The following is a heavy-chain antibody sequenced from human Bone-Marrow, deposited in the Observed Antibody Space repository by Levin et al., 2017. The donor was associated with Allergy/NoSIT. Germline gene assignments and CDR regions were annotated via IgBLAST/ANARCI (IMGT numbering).Heavy chain of an antibody. CDR1: GASISSYY. Sequence: PSETLSLTCTVSGASISSYYWTWIRQPPGKGLEWIGYIYHSGSSNYNPSLQSRVSISLDASKNQFSLKLSSVTAADTAVYYCARGTYYYYDSSGYLFWFDPWGQGTLVTVSS. V-gene: IGHV4-59*01. CDR3: ARGTYYYYDSSGYLFWFDP. J-gene: IGHJ5*02. D-gene: IGHD3-22*01. CDR2: IYHSGSS.